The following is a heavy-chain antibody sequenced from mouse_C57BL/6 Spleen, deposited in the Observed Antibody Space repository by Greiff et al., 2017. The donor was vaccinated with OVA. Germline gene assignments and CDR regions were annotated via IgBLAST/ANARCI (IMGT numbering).Heavy chain of an antibody. CDR3: AKDSNYQPGYFDY. J-gene: IGHJ2*01. Sequence: QVQLQQPGPELVKPGASVKLSCKASGYTFTSYWMHWVKQRPGQGLEWIGNINPSNGGTNYNEKFKSKATLTVDKSSSTAYMQLSSLTSEDSAVYYCAKDSNYQPGYFDYWGQGTTLTVSS. D-gene: IGHD2-5*01. V-gene: IGHV1-53*01. CDR1: GYTFTSYW. CDR2: INPSNGGT.